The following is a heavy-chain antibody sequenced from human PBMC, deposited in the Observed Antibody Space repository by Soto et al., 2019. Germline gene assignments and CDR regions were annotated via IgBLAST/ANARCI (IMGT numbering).Heavy chain of an antibody. CDR1: GFTFSSYA. CDR3: AKNNEAGIAAAEGMDV. Sequence: EVQLLESGGGLVQPGGSLRLSCAASGFTFSSYAMSWVRQAPGKGLEWVSAISGSGGSTYYADSVKGRFTISRDNSKNTLYLQMNSLRAEDTAVYYCAKNNEAGIAAAEGMDVWGQGTTVTVSS. V-gene: IGHV3-23*01. D-gene: IGHD6-13*01. J-gene: IGHJ6*02. CDR2: ISGSGGST.